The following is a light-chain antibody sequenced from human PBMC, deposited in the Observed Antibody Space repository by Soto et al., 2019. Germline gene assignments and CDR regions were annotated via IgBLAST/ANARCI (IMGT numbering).Light chain of an antibody. CDR1: QSVSSH. Sequence: EIRMTQSPAILSVSPWESDTLXCRASQSVSSHVVWYQQKPGQAPRLLISDSSTRATGIPARFSGSGSGTEFTLTISSLQSDDSAIYYCQQFGDWPSFGLGTKVDIK. CDR3: QQFGDWPS. J-gene: IGKJ1*01. V-gene: IGKV3-15*01. CDR2: DSS.